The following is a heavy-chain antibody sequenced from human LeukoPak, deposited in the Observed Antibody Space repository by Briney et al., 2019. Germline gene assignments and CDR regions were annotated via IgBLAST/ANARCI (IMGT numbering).Heavy chain of an antibody. CDR2: IYYSGST. D-gene: IGHD6-13*01. CDR3: ASIIAAAGFFDY. Sequence: SETLSLTCTVSGGSISSSSYYWGWIRQPPGKGLEWIGSIYYSGSTYYNPSLKSRVTISVDTSKNQFSLKLSSVTAADTAVYYCASIIAAAGFFDYWGQGTLVTVSS. V-gene: IGHV4-39*01. J-gene: IGHJ4*02. CDR1: GGSISSSSYY.